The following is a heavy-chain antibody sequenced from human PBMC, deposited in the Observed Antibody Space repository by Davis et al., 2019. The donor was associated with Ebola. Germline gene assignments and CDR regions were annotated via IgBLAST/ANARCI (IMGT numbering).Heavy chain of an antibody. J-gene: IGHJ4*02. CDR3: ARDVVQYYYDSSGYSIRNKHFDY. V-gene: IGHV1-2*04. D-gene: IGHD3-22*01. Sequence: AASVTVSCKASGGTFSNYAITWVRQAPGQGLEWMGWINPNSGGTNYAQKFQGWVTMTRDTSISTAYMELSRLRSDDTAVYYCARDVVQYYYDSSGYSIRNKHFDYWGQGTLVTVSS. CDR2: INPNSGGT. CDR1: GGTFSNYA.